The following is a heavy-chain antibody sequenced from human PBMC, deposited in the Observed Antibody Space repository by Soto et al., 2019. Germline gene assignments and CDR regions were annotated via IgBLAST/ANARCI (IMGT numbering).Heavy chain of an antibody. J-gene: IGHJ5*02. CDR1: GYSFATYW. Sequence: PGESLKISCKGSGYSFATYWIGWVRQMPGKGLEWMGIIYPGDSDIRYSPSFQGQVTISADKSISTAFLQWSSLKASDTALYYCARQGPFSWFDPWGQGTLVTVSS. D-gene: IGHD3-3*01. V-gene: IGHV5-51*01. CDR2: IYPGDSDI. CDR3: ARQGPFSWFDP.